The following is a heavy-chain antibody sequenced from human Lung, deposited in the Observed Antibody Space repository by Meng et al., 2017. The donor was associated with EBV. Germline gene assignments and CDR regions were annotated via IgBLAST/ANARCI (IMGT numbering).Heavy chain of an antibody. V-gene: IGHV4-4*02. CDR1: GGSISSSNW. CDR2: IYHSGST. D-gene: IGHD5-18*01. J-gene: IGHJ4*02. Sequence: QVRLQEAGAGLVRPSVTVSLTCAVSGGSISSSNWWSWVRQPPGKGLEWIGEIYHSGSTNYNPSLKSRVTLSVDKSKNQFSLKLSSVTAADTAVYYCARSRGYGYGWGYFDYWGQGTLVTVSS. CDR3: ARSRGYGYGWGYFDY.